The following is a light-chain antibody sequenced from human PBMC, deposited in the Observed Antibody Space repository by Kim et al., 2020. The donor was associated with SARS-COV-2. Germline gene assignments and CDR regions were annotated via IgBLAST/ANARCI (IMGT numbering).Light chain of an antibody. Sequence: NFMLTQPHSVSESPGKTVTISCTRSSGSIASNYVQWYQQRPGSSPTTVIYEDNQRPSGVPDRFSGSIDSSSNSASLTFSGLKTEDEADYYCQSYDSSNLVFGGGTQLTVL. V-gene: IGLV6-57*01. CDR3: QSYDSSNLV. CDR1: SGSIASNY. CDR2: EDN. J-gene: IGLJ7*01.